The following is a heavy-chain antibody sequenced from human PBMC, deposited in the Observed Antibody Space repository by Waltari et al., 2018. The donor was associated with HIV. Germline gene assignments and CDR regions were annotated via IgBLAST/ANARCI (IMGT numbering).Heavy chain of an antibody. V-gene: IGHV3-72*01. CDR1: GFIFSDHY. J-gene: IGHJ6*02. CDR3: VRGPVVGNYYSGMDV. CDR2: TRNQVNGYAT. D-gene: IGHD3-10*01. Sequence: DVQMVESGGGLVQPGGSLRLSCVGSGFIFSDHYMDWVRQARGKGREWVGRTRNQVNGYATEYAASVEGRFSISRDDSKNSVSLQMNGLKTDDTAVYYCVRGPVVGNYYSGMDVWGQGTTVIVSS.